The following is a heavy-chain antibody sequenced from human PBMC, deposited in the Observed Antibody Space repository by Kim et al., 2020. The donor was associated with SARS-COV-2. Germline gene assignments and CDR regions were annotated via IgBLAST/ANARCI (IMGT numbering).Heavy chain of an antibody. CDR2: MNPNSGNT. CDR1: GYTFTSYD. J-gene: IGHJ6*02. D-gene: IGHD6-19*01. Sequence: ASVKVSCKASGYTFTSYDINWVRQATGQGLEWMGWMNPNSGNTGYAQKFQGRVTMTRNTSISTAYMELSSLRSEDTAVYYCARGLFPYSSGWHYYYYGMDVWPRDHGHRLL. CDR3: ARGLFPYSSGWHYYYYGMDV. V-gene: IGHV1-8*01.